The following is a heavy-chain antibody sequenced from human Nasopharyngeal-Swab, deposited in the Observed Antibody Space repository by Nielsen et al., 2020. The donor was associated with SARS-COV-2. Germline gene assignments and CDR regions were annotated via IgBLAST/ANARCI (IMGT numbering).Heavy chain of an antibody. V-gene: IGHV4-59*08. J-gene: IGHJ3*02. Sequence: GSLRLSCTVSGGSISRYYWSWVRQPPGKGLEWIGYIYYSGSTSYKSSHKSRVTMSVDTSKNQFFLKLSSVTAADTAVYYCAKHMGWGSYRHDALDIWGQGTVVTVSS. CDR1: GGSISRYY. CDR2: IYYSGST. CDR3: AKHMGWGSYRHDALDI. D-gene: IGHD3-16*02.